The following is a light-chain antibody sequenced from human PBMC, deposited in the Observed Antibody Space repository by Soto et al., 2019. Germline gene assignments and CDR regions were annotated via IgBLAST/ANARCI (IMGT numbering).Light chain of an antibody. V-gene: IGKV1-5*01. CDR2: DAS. Sequence: EILLTQSPATLSLSPGERATISCRASQSISSWLAWYQQKPGKAPKLLIYDASTWETGIPARFSGSGSGTEFTLTISSLQPDDFATYYCQQYNSCPRAFGQGTKVDIK. CDR1: QSISSW. J-gene: IGKJ1*01. CDR3: QQYNSCPRA.